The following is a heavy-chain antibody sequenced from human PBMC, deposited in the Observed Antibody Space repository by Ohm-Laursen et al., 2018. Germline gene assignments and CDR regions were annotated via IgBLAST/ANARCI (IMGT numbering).Heavy chain of an antibody. Sequence: SLRLSCAASGFTFSSYGMHWVRQAPGKGLEWVAVISYDGSNKYYADSVKGRFTISRDNSKNTLYLQMNSLRAEDTAVYYCAKGYCSGTSCYFDNWGQGTLVTVSS. J-gene: IGHJ4*02. V-gene: IGHV3-30*18. CDR3: AKGYCSGTSCYFDN. CDR1: GFTFSSYG. D-gene: IGHD2-2*01. CDR2: ISYDGSNK.